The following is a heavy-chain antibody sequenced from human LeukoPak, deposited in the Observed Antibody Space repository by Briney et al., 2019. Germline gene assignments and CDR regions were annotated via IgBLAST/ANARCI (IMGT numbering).Heavy chain of an antibody. Sequence: PGGSLRLSCAASGFTFSSYSMNWVRQAPGKGLEWVASISSSSSYIYYADSVKGRFTISRDHSKNTLYLPMNLLSAEDTAVYYCATGRWISGSYHNFDYWGQGTLVTVSS. CDR2: ISSSSSYI. CDR1: GFTFSSYS. V-gene: IGHV3-21*01. CDR3: ATGRWISGSYHNFDY. J-gene: IGHJ4*02. D-gene: IGHD1-26*01.